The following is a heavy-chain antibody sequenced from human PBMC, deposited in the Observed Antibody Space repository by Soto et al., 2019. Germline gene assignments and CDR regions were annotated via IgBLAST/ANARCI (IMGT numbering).Heavy chain of an antibody. CDR2: IRGSGDTK. CDR3: AKYCSSDVCFDY. CDR1: GFTFSSCA. Sequence: EVQLLESGGGLVQPGGSLRLSCAASGFTFSSCAMSWVRQAPGKGLEWVSGIRGSGDTKYYADSVKGRFTISRDNAKNSLYLQMSSLRDEDTAVYYCAKYCSSDVCFDYWGQGTLVTVSS. D-gene: IGHD2-8*01. J-gene: IGHJ4*02. V-gene: IGHV3-23*01.